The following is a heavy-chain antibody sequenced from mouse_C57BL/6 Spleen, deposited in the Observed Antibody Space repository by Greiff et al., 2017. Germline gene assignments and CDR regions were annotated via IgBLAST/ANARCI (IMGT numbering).Heavy chain of an antibody. V-gene: IGHV1-52*01. CDR1: GYTFTSYW. Sequence: QVQLQQSGAELVRPGSSVKLSCKASGYTFTSYWMHWVKQRPIQGLEWIGNIYPSDSETHYNQKFKDKATLTVDKSSSTAYMQLSSLTSEDSAVYYCASWGNYRFDYWGQGTTLTVSS. D-gene: IGHD2-1*01. CDR3: ASWGNYRFDY. J-gene: IGHJ2*01. CDR2: IYPSDSET.